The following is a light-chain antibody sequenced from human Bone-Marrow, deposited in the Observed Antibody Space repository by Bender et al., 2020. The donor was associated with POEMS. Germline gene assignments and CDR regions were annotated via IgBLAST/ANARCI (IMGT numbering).Light chain of an antibody. J-gene: IGLJ3*02. CDR3: SSYTSANIWV. V-gene: IGLV2-14*03. CDR2: DVS. CDR1: SSDFGGYNY. Sequence: QSALTQPPSASGSPGQSITISCTGTSSDFGGYNYVSWYQQHPGKAPKLMIYDVSNRPSGVSNRFSGSKSGNTASLTISGLQAEDEADYYCSSYTSANIWVFGGGTRVTVL.